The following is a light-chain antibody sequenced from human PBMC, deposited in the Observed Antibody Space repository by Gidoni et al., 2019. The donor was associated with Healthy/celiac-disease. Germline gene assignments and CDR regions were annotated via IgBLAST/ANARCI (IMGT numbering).Light chain of an antibody. J-gene: IGKJ2*01. CDR3: QQSYSTPRT. CDR1: QSISSY. CDR2: AAS. V-gene: IGKV1-39*01. Sequence: DIHMTQSPSSLSASVGDRVTITCRASQSISSYLNWYQQKPGKAPKLLIYAASSLQSGVPSRFSGSGAGTDFTLTISRLQPEDFATYYCQQSYSTPRTFXQXTKLEIK.